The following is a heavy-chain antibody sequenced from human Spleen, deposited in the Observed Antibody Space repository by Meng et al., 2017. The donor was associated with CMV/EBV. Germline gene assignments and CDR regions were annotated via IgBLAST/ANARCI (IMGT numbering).Heavy chain of an antibody. J-gene: IGHJ2*01. V-gene: IGHV3-11*04. Sequence: GGSLRLSCAASGFTFSDYYMSWIRQAPGKGLEWVSYISSSGSTIYYADSVKGRFTISRENAKNSLYLQMSSLRAGDTAVYYCTRGAHLDTDWYFDLWGRGTLVTVSS. CDR3: TRGAHLDTDWYFDL. CDR1: GFTFSDYY. D-gene: IGHD1-1*01. CDR2: ISSSGSTI.